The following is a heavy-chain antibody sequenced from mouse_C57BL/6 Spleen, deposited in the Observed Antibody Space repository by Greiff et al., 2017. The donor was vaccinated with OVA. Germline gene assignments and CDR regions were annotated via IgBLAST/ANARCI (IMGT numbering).Heavy chain of an antibody. D-gene: IGHD1-1*01. CDR2: IDPSDSYT. Sequence: QVQLQQPGAELVMPGASVKLSCKASGYTFTSYWMHWVKQRPGQGLEWIGEIDPSDSYTNYNQKFKGKSTLTVDKSSSTAYMQLSSLTSEDSAVYYCARWGGITTRRYFDVWGTGTTVTVSS. J-gene: IGHJ1*03. CDR1: GYTFTSYW. V-gene: IGHV1-69*01. CDR3: ARWGGITTRRYFDV.